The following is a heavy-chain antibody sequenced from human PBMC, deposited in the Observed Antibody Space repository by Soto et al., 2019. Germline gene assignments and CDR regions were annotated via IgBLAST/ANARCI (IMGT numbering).Heavy chain of an antibody. CDR1: GFTFSSYD. CDR2: IGTAGDP. D-gene: IGHD2-15*01. V-gene: IGHV3-13*05. Sequence: GGSLRLSCAASGFTFSSYDMHWVRQATGKGLEWVSAIGTAGDPYYADSVRGRFTISRDGTTNSLSLQMTSLRSEDTGLYYCARETLRYGFALDVWGQGTTVTVSS. J-gene: IGHJ6*02. CDR3: ARETLRYGFALDV.